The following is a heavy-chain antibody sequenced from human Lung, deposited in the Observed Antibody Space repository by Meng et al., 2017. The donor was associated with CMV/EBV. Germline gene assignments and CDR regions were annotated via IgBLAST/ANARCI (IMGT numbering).Heavy chain of an antibody. V-gene: IGHV1-18*01. CDR2: ISAFNHNT. CDR3: VRDGDTHYDFWANYFQSFCQP. J-gene: IGHJ4*02. D-gene: IGHD3-3*01. Sequence: SXXVSSQASGYSFPSYGLNWLRQAPGQGPEWMGWISAFNHNTNYAQNFQGRGTMNTDTSTSTAYMELRSLKSDDTAVYFCVRDGDTHYDFWANYFQSFCQPWXQGTXVTVSS. CDR1: GYSFPSYG.